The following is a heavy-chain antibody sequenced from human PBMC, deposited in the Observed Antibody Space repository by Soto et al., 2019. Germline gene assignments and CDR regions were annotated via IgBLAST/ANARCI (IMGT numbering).Heavy chain of an antibody. CDR1: GGSISGSY. CDR2: VYYTGST. CDR3: ARSVAVPGAHIDY. Sequence: LSLTFSVSGGSISGSYWSWIRQSPGKGLEWLGYVYYTGSTNYSPSLRSRVSISVDTSKNEFSLRLSSVTAADTAVYFCARSVAVPGAHIDYWGQGTQVTVSS. V-gene: IGHV4-59*01. J-gene: IGHJ4*02. D-gene: IGHD6-19*01.